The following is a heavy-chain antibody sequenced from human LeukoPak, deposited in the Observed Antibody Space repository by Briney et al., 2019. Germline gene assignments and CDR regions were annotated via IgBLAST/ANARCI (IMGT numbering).Heavy chain of an antibody. CDR2: ISGSGGST. J-gene: IGHJ4*02. Sequence: GGSLRLSCAASGFTFSSYAMSWVRQAPGKGLEWVSAISGSGGSTYYADSVKGRFTISRDNSKNTLYLQMNSLRAEDTAVYYCAKGSGYYHDSSGYYYFDYWGQGTLVTVSS. CDR3: AKGSGYYHDSSGYYYFDY. CDR1: GFTFSSYA. D-gene: IGHD3-22*01. V-gene: IGHV3-23*01.